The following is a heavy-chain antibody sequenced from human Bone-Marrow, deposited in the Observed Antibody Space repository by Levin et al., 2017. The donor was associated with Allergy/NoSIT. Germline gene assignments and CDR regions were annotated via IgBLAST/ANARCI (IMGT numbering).Heavy chain of an antibody. CDR3: SGLVGTTTLLDY. CDR1: GFSFAEYT. CDR2: LLLPPSGGPP. D-gene: IGHD1-26*01. V-gene: IGHV3-49*03. J-gene: IGHJ4*02. Sequence: SLLLSFSGSGFSFAEYTMIWFRQGPGPFLSFFFFLLLPPSGGPPEFAASVKGRFTISRDDSNSIAYLQMKSLKSEDTAVYYCSGLVGTTTLLDYWGRGTLVTVSS.